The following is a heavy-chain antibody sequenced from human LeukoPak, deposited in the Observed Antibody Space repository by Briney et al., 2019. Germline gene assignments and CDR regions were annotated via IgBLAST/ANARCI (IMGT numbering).Heavy chain of an antibody. Sequence: PSETLSLTCAVYGGSFSGYYWSWIRQPPGKGLEWIGEINHSGSTNYNPSLKSRVTISVDTSKNQFSLRLSSVTAADTAVYYCASGLGYCSSTSCYPYYMDVWGKGTTVTVSS. J-gene: IGHJ6*03. D-gene: IGHD2-2*01. V-gene: IGHV4-34*01. CDR2: INHSGST. CDR3: ASGLGYCSSTSCYPYYMDV. CDR1: GGSFSGYY.